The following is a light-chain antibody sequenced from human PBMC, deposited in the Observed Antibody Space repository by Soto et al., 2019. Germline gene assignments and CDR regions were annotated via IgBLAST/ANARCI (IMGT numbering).Light chain of an antibody. CDR3: MQRIEFPIT. CDR2: TRS. V-gene: IGKV2-40*01. Sequence: DVVMTQAPLSLSVTPGEPASMSCRSSQSLLDSDDVNTSLDWYLQRPGQSPQLLIYTRSSRASEVPDRFNGSGSRTDVTMQIRRVEAEDVGVYYFMQRIEFPITFGQGTRLE. J-gene: IGKJ5*01. CDR1: QSLLDSDDVNTS.